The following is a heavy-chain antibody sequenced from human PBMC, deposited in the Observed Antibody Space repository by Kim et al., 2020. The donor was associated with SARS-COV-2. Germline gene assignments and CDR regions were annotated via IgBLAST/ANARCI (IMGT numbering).Heavy chain of an antibody. CDR3: CRMAFGGSFDY. Sequence: ASVKVSCKASGYTLNDRSMHWVRQAPGQGLEWMGLINPTNGNKWYAQKFQGRVTMTGATSTKTGYMELNSLKSDDSAVYYCCRMAFGGSFDYWGQGTLVTVSS. CDR2: INPTNGNK. D-gene: IGHD2-15*01. CDR1: GYTLNDRS. J-gene: IGHJ4*02. V-gene: IGHV1-2*02.